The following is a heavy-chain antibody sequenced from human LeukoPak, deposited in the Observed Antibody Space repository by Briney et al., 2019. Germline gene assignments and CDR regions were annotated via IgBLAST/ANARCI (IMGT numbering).Heavy chain of an antibody. D-gene: IGHD3-9*01. CDR2: FSGGGGST. Sequence: GGSLRLSCAASGFTFSSYAMSWVRQSPGKGLEWVSAFSGGGGSTYYADSVKGRFTISRDNSKNTLYLQMNSLRAEDTAVYYCAKFYDISTGYFDCWGQGTLVTVSS. CDR1: GFTFSSYA. V-gene: IGHV3-23*01. CDR3: AKFYDISTGYFDC. J-gene: IGHJ4*02.